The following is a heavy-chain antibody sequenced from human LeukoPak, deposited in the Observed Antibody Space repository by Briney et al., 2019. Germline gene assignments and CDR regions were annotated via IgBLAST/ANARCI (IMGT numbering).Heavy chain of an antibody. V-gene: IGHV3-23*01. CDR3: AKDAQGGSGSYSWGTFDY. Sequence: GGSLRLSCAASGFTFSSYAMSWVRQAPGKGLEWVSGIRNSGGVTVCASSVQGRFTNSRDNSKNTLYLQMNTLRAEDTAVYYCAKDAQGGSGSYSWGTFDYWGQGTLVTVSS. CDR2: IRNSGGVT. CDR1: GFTFSSYA. J-gene: IGHJ4*02. D-gene: IGHD3-10*01.